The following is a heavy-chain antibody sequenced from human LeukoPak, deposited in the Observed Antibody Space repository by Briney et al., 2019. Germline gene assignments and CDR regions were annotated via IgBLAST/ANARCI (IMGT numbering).Heavy chain of an antibody. CDR3: ARVGYYYYGMDV. Sequence: PEWIGYIYYSGSSNYNPSLKSRVTISVDTSKTQFSLKLSSVTAADTAVYYCARVGYYYYGMDVWGQGTTVTVSS. D-gene: IGHD3-10*01. J-gene: IGHJ6*02. CDR2: IYYSGSS. V-gene: IGHV4-59*01.